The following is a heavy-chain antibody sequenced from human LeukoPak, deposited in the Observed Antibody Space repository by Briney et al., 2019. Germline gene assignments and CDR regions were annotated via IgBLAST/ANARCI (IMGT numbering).Heavy chain of an antibody. D-gene: IGHD3-10*01. J-gene: IGHJ6*02. V-gene: IGHV4-34*01. Sequence: SETLSLTCAVYGGSFSGYYWSWIRQPPGKGLEWLGEINHSGSTNYNLSLKSRVTISVDTSKNQFSLKLSSVTAADTAVYYCARDRMVRGVIIGFYYYGMDVWGQGTTVTVSS. CDR2: INHSGST. CDR3: ARDRMVRGVIIGFYYYGMDV. CDR1: GGSFSGYY.